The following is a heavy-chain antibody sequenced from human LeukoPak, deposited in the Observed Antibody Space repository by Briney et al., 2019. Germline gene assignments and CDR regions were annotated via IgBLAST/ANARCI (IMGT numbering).Heavy chain of an antibody. CDR1: GFTFSSYA. V-gene: IGHV3-23*01. J-gene: IGHJ3*02. CDR3: AREGPDSSGCHWAFDI. D-gene: IGHD3-22*01. Sequence: GGSLRLSCAASGFTFSSYAMSWVRQAPGKGLEWVSAISGSGGSTDYADSVKGRFTISRDNSKNTLYLKMNSLRAEDTAVYYCAREGPDSSGCHWAFDIWGQGTMVTVSS. CDR2: ISGSGGST.